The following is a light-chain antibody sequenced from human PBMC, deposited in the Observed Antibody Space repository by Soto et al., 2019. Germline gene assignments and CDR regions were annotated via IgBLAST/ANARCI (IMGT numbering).Light chain of an antibody. CDR3: QYYGDSPT. CDR1: QTLSNSY. V-gene: IGKV3-20*01. Sequence: ELTQSPGTLSLSPGQRATLSCRASQTLSNSYLAWIQQKPGQAPRLLIYDASHWASGISERFGGSGSGTEFTLTISGLEPEDSAFYYCQYYGDSPTFGQGTKVEIQ. CDR2: DAS. J-gene: IGKJ1*01.